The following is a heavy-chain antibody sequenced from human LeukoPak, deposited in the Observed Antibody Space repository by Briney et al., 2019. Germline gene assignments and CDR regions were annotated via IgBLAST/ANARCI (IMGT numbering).Heavy chain of an antibody. D-gene: IGHD5-18*01. CDR3: ARDIGYGGIDY. CDR1: GGSISSGDYY. V-gene: IGHV4-30-4*01. J-gene: IGHJ4*02. CDR2: IYYSGST. Sequence: NPSETLSLTCTVSGGSISSGDYYWSWIRQPPGKCLEWIGYIYYSGSTYYNPSLKSRFTISVDTSKNQFSLKLSSVTAADTAVYYCARDIGYGGIDYWGQGTLVTVSS.